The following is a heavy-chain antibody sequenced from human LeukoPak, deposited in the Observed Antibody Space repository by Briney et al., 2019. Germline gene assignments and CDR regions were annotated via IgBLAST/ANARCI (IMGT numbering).Heavy chain of an antibody. CDR3: ARDRVGIRFDY. Sequence: GGSLRLSCAASGFTFSSYAMHWVRQAPGKGLEWVAVISYDGSNKYYADSVKGRFTISRDNSKNTLYLQMNSLRAEDTAVYYCARDRVGIRFDYWGQGTLVTVSS. CDR1: GFTFSSYA. V-gene: IGHV3-30-3*01. J-gene: IGHJ4*02. D-gene: IGHD5-18*01. CDR2: ISYDGSNK.